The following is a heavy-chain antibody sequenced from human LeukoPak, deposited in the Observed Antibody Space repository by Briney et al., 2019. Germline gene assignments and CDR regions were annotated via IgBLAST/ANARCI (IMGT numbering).Heavy chain of an antibody. D-gene: IGHD6-19*01. J-gene: IGHJ3*02. CDR2: IYTSEST. Sequence: SETLSLTCTVSGGSISSYYWSWIRQPAGKGLEWIGRIYTSESTIYNPSLKSRVTISVDTSKNQFSLKLNSVTAADTAIYYCATLYTSGWYGTFDIWGQGTMVTVSS. CDR3: ATLYTSGWYGTFDI. V-gene: IGHV4-4*07. CDR1: GGSISSYY.